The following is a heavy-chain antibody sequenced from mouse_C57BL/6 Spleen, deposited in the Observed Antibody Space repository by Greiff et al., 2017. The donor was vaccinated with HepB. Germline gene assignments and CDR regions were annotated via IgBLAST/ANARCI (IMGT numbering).Heavy chain of an antibody. Sequence: EVKLVESGEGLVKPGGSLKLSCAASGFTFSSYAMSWVRQTPEKRLEWVAYISSGGDYIYYADTVKGRFTISRDNARNTLYLQMSSLKSEDTAMYYCTREVAMEYYFDYWGQGTTLTVSS. D-gene: IGHD1-1*01. CDR1: GFTFSSYA. CDR2: ISSGGDYI. CDR3: TREVAMEYYFDY. V-gene: IGHV5-9-1*02. J-gene: IGHJ2*01.